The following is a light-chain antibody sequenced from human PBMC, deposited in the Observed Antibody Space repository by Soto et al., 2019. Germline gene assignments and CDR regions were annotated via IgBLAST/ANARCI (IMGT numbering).Light chain of an antibody. J-gene: IGKJ1*01. CDR2: GAS. V-gene: IGKV3-20*01. Sequence: EIVLTQSPGTLSLSLGERATLSCRASQSVSSNYLVWYQQKPGQAPRLLIYGASTRATGIPDRFSGGGSGTDFTLTISRLEPEDFAVYYCHQYGSSPQTFGQGTKVDIK. CDR1: QSVSSNY. CDR3: HQYGSSPQT.